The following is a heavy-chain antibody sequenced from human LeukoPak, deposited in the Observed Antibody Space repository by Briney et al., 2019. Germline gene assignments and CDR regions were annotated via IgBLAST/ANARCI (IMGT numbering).Heavy chain of an antibody. CDR1: GFTFSAYG. D-gene: IGHD3-10*01. J-gene: IGHJ6*02. Sequence: GGSLRLSCAASGFTFSAYGMQWVRQAPGRGLEWVAGISYDGRNKYYADSVKGRFTISRENSKNTLYLQMNSLRAEDTAVFYCAKGFGSGNHYYGMDVWGQGTTVTVPS. CDR2: ISYDGRNK. CDR3: AKGFGSGNHYYGMDV. V-gene: IGHV3-30*18.